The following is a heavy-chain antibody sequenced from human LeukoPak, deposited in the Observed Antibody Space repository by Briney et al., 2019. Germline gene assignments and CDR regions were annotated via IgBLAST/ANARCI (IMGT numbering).Heavy chain of an antibody. CDR3: AKVSQFFWSGSNFDY. V-gene: IGHV3-23*01. CDR1: GFTFSSYA. Sequence: GGSLRLSCAASGFTFSSYAMSWVRQAPGKGLEWVSAISGSGGSTYYADSVKGRFTISRDNSKNTLYLQMNSLRAEDTAVYYCAKVSQFFWSGSNFDYWGQGTLVTASS. D-gene: IGHD3-3*01. CDR2: ISGSGGST. J-gene: IGHJ4*02.